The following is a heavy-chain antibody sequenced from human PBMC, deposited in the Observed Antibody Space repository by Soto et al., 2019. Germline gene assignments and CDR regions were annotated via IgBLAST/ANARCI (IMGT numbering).Heavy chain of an antibody. CDR3: ARGYHGSGSRHGMDV. J-gene: IGHJ6*02. V-gene: IGHV3-13*04. CDR2: IGVAGDT. CDR1: GFTFSSYD. Sequence: EVQLVESGGGLVQPGGSLRLSCAASGFTFSSYDMHWVRQAAGEGLEWVSAIGVAGDTYYPGSVEGRFTISSEDANNSLYLQMKRLRPGDTAVYSCARGYHGSGSRHGMDVWGQGTTVTVSS. D-gene: IGHD3-10*01.